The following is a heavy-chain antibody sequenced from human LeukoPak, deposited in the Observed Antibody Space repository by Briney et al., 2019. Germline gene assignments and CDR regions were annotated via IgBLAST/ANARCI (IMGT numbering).Heavy chain of an antibody. J-gene: IGHJ4*02. CDR1: GFTFNSYA. CDR3: AKSDYYDSSGHPSSFEY. CDR2: IIDSGIST. Sequence: GGSLRLSCAASGFTFNSYAMTWVRQAPEKGLEWVSSIIDSGISTYYGGSVKGRFTISRDNSKNTLYLQMNSLRAEDTAVYYCAKSDYYDSSGHPSSFEYWGQGTLVTVSS. D-gene: IGHD3-22*01. V-gene: IGHV3-23*01.